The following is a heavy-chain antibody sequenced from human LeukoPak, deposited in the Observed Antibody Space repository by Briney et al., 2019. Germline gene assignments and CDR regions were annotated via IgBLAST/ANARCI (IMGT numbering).Heavy chain of an antibody. CDR3: ARGTVDTAMAYYYYYGMDV. V-gene: IGHV4-34*01. D-gene: IGHD5-18*01. CDR1: GGSFSGYY. Sequence: SETLSLTCAVYGGSFSGYYWSWIRQPPGKGLEWIGEINHSGSTYYNPSLKSRVTISVDTSKNQFSLKLSSVTAADTAVYYCARGTVDTAMAYYYYYGMDVWGQGTTVTVSS. J-gene: IGHJ6*02. CDR2: INHSGST.